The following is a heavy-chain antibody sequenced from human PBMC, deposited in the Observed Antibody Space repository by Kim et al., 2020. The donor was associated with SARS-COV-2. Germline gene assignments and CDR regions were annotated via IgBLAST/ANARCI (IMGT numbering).Heavy chain of an antibody. Sequence: GGSLRLSCAVSGFTVVSNYVSWVRKGPGKGLERVSTISSGGDTKYADAVKGRFTISRDNSKNTLFLQMNSLRVEDTAKYYCARGGAPGYYRLPFSLWGQGTQVIVSS. CDR1: GFTVVSNY. J-gene: IGHJ4*02. CDR2: ISSGGDT. V-gene: IGHV3-53*01. CDR3: ARGGAPGYYRLPFSL. D-gene: IGHD3-3*01.